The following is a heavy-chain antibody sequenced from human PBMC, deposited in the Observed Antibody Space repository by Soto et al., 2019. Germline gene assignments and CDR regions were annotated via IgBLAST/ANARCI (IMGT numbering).Heavy chain of an antibody. CDR3: AKDPRRYSSGWSVSY. V-gene: IGHV3-23*01. J-gene: IGHJ4*02. CDR1: GFTFSSYA. Sequence: GGSLRLSCAASGFTFSSYAMSWVRQAPGKGLEWVSAISGSGGSTYYADSVKGRFTISRDNSKNTLYLQMNSLRAEDTAVYYCAKDPRRYSSGWSVSYWGQGTLVTVSS. D-gene: IGHD6-19*01. CDR2: ISGSGGST.